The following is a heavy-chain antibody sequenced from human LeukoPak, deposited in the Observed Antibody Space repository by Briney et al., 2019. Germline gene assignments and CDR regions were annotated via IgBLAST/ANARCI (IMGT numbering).Heavy chain of an antibody. CDR1: GGSISSSSYY. Sequence: SETLSLTCTASGGSISSSSYYWGWIRQPPGKGLEWIGSIYYSGNTYYNPSLKSRVTISVDTLRNQFSLKLSSVTAADTAVYYCARRRRSDYDMDVWGQGTTVTVSS. D-gene: IGHD2-15*01. J-gene: IGHJ6*02. CDR3: ARRRRSDYDMDV. CDR2: IYYSGNT. V-gene: IGHV4-39*01.